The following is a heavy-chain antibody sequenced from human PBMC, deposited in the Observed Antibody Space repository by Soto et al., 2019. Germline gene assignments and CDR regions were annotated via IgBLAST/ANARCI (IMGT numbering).Heavy chain of an antibody. CDR2: TYFRSRWYN. V-gene: IGHV6-1*01. CDR1: GDSVSSNTAA. D-gene: IGHD3-10*01. J-gene: IGHJ6*02. CDR3: ARDSPFYYYGSWSYYGEVPSPMDV. Sequence: SQTLSLTCAISGDSVSSNTAAWHWIRQSPSRGLEWLGRTYFRSRWYNDYAVSVKSRITINADTSKNQFSLHLNSVSPEDTAVYYCARDSPFYYYGSWSYYGEVPSPMDVWGQGTTVTVSS.